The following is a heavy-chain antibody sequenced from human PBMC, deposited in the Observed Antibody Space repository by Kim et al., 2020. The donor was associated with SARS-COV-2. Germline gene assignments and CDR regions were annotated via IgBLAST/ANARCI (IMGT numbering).Heavy chain of an antibody. CDR1: GFTFSSYG. V-gene: IGHV3-30*18. Sequence: GGSLRLSCAASGFTFSSYGMHWVRQAPGKGLEWVAVISYDGSNKYYADSVKGRFTISRDNSKNTLYLQMNSLRAEDTAVYYCAKDVAAAYCGGDCYSRPDYWGQGTLVTVSS. CDR2: ISYDGSNK. J-gene: IGHJ4*02. CDR3: AKDVAAAYCGGDCYSRPDY. D-gene: IGHD2-21*02.